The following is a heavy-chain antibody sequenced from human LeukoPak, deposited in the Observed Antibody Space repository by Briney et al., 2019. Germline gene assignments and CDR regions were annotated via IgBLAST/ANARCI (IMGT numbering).Heavy chain of an antibody. J-gene: IGHJ3*02. Sequence: PGGSLRLSCTASGFTFGDYAMSWVRQAPGKGLEWVGFIRSKAYGGTTEYAASVKGRFTISRDDSKSIAYLQMNSLKTEDTAVYYCTAAPDYDSSAPPDAFDIWGQGTMVTVSS. V-gene: IGHV3-49*04. CDR1: GFTFGDYA. D-gene: IGHD3-22*01. CDR3: TAAPDYDSSAPPDAFDI. CDR2: IRSKAYGGTT.